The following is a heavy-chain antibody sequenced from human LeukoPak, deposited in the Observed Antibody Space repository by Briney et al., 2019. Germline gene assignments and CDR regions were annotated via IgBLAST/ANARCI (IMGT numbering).Heavy chain of an antibody. D-gene: IGHD6-13*01. CDR1: GYTFTTYY. V-gene: IGHV1-46*01. J-gene: IGHJ3*02. Sequence: ASVKVSCKASGYTFTTYYMHWVRQAPGQGLEWMGVIKPSGGSTTYAQKFQGRVTMTRDMSTSTVYMQLSSLRAEDTALYYCAKDIGAAGIDAFDIWGQGTMVTVSS. CDR2: IKPSGGST. CDR3: AKDIGAAGIDAFDI.